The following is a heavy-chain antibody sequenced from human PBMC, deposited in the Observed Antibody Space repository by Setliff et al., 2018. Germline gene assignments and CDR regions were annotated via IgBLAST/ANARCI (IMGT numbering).Heavy chain of an antibody. CDR2: ISASGRTT. CDR1: RFTFSNYA. D-gene: IGHD3-16*02. Sequence: GGSLRLSCAASRFTFSNYAMSWVRQAPGKGLEWVSAISASGRTTYSADSVKGRFTISRDNSKNTVYLRMNALRAEDTGPYYCARDRGQVTVNNRYGFYYYGMDVWGQGTTVTVSS. V-gene: IGHV3-23*01. CDR3: ARDRGQVTVNNRYGFYYYGMDV. J-gene: IGHJ6*02.